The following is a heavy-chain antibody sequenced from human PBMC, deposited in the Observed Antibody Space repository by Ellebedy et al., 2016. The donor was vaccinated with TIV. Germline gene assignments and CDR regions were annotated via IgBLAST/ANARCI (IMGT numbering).Heavy chain of an antibody. D-gene: IGHD2-21*02. Sequence: GGSLRLXXVVSGFIFGSYAMSWVRQAPGKGLEWVSAITYNGATALYADSVKGRFTISRDNPRNTLYLQMENLRAEDTAEYYCAINCGHIGAETGWFDPWGQGTLVTVSS. CDR2: ITYNGATA. J-gene: IGHJ5*02. V-gene: IGHV3-23*01. CDR1: GFIFGSYA. CDR3: AINCGHIGAETGWFDP.